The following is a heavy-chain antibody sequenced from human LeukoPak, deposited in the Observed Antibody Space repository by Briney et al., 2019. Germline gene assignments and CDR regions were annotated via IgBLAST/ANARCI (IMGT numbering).Heavy chain of an antibody. CDR2: INPSGGST. V-gene: IGHV1-46*01. CDR3: ARDRVIAATGTWIDY. CDR1: GYTFTSYY. J-gene: IGHJ4*02. Sequence: ASVKVSCKASGYTFTSYYMRWVRQAPGQGLEWMGIINPSGGSTSYAQKFQGRVTMTRDTSTSTVYMELSSLRSEDTAVYYCARDRVIAATGTWIDYWGQGTRVTVSS. D-gene: IGHD6-13*01.